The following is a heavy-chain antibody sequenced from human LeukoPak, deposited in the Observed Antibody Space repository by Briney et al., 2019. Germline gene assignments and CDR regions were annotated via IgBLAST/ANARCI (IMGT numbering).Heavy chain of an antibody. V-gene: IGHV4-4*09. D-gene: IGHD2-8*01. J-gene: IGHJ5*02. CDR1: GGSISSYY. CDR3: ARHVSVRSPLGP. CDR2: IYASGST. Sequence: PSETLSLTCSVSGGSISSYYWSWIRQPPGKVLEWIGYIYASGSTNYNPSLKSRVTISVDTSKNQFSLNPTSVTAADTAVYYCARHVSVRSPLGPWGQGTLVTVSS.